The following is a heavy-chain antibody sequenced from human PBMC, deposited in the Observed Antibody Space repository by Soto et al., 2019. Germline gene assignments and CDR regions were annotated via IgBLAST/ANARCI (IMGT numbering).Heavy chain of an antibody. CDR3: ASCFSGLNWFDP. D-gene: IGHD2-15*01. V-gene: IGHV1-8*01. Sequence: QVQLVQSGAEVKKPGASVKVSCKASGYTFTSYDINWVRQATGQGLEWMGWMNPNSGNTGYAQKFQGRVTMTRNTSISTAYMELSSLRSEDTAVSYCASCFSGLNWFDPWGQGTLVTVSS. CDR2: MNPNSGNT. CDR1: GYTFTSYD. J-gene: IGHJ5*02.